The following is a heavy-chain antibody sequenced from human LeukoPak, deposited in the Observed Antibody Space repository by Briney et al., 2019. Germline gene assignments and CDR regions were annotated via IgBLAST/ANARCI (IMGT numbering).Heavy chain of an antibody. J-gene: IGHJ6*03. CDR1: GFTFSSYE. D-gene: IGHD5-18*01. CDR2: ISSSGSTI. Sequence: GGSLRLSCTASGFTFSSYEMNWVRQAPGKGLEWVSYISSSGSTIYYADSVKGRFTISRDNAKNSLYLQMNSLRAEDTAVYYCAKDVFSFGLLDTAMVTCFGHYYYMDVWGKGTTVTVSS. CDR3: AKDVFSFGLLDTAMVTCFGHYYYMDV. V-gene: IGHV3-48*03.